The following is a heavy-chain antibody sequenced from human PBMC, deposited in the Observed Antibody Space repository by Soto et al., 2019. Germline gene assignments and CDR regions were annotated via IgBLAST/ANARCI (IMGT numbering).Heavy chain of an antibody. CDR3: ARQVYGDYLGGSWFDP. CDR2: ISHDGHA. V-gene: IGHV4-39*01. Sequence: SETLSLTCSVLGDSISDTRYYWGWIRQSPEKGLEWIGSISHDGHAYYNPSLKSRVTLFADTSRNQFSLKMKSVTVADTALYFCARQVYGDYLGGSWFDPWGQGALVTVSS. J-gene: IGHJ5*02. CDR1: GDSISDTRYY. D-gene: IGHD4-17*01.